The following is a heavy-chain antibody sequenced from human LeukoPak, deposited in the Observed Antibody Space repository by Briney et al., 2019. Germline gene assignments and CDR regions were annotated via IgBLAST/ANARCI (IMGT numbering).Heavy chain of an antibody. CDR2: ISYDGSNK. J-gene: IGHJ5*02. V-gene: IGHV3-30*18. D-gene: IGHD6-6*01. CDR1: GFTFSSYG. CDR3: AKDLVAARPEYNWFDP. Sequence: GRSLRLSCAASGFTFSSYGMHWVRQAPGKWLEWVAVISYDGSNKYYADSVKGRFTISRDNSKNTLYLQMNSLRAEDTAVYYCAKDLVAARPEYNWFDPWGQGTLVTVSS.